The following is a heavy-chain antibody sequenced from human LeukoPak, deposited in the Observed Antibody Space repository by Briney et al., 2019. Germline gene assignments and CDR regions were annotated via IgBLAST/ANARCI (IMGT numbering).Heavy chain of an antibody. CDR3: AKDHGYCSGGSCPPFGY. V-gene: IGHV3-23*01. CDR1: VFTFSSYA. J-gene: IGHJ4*02. Sequence: GGSLRLSCAASVFTFSSYAMSWVRQAPGKGLEWVSAISGSGGSTYYADSVKGGFTISRDNSKNTLDLQMNSLRAEDTAVYYCAKDHGYCSGGSCPPFGYWGQGTLVTVSS. D-gene: IGHD2-15*01. CDR2: ISGSGGST.